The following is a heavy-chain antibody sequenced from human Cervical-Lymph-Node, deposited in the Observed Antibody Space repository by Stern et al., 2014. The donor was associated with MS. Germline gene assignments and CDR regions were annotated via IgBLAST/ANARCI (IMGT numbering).Heavy chain of an antibody. CDR3: AKDKRSGNYPLGAMDV. J-gene: IGHJ6*02. D-gene: IGHD1-26*01. Sequence: VQLVESGGGVVQPGRSLRLSCAASGFSFSTYAMHWVRPAQGKGLEWVALISYDGPNTYYADAVKGRFTISRDNSKNTLYLQMNSLRSDDTALYYCAKDKRSGNYPLGAMDVWVQGTTVTVSS. CDR1: GFSFSTYA. CDR2: ISYDGPNT. V-gene: IGHV3-30*18.